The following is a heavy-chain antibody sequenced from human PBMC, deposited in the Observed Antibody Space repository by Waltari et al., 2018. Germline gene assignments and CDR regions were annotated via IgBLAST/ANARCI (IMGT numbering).Heavy chain of an antibody. V-gene: IGHV3-23*01. CDR2: ISTSGGSA. CDR3: AKGTERYGGWAPIFDS. Sequence: EVHLLESGGDLVQTGGSLRLSCSSSGFALSNSAISWVRQAPGKVLEWVSVISTSGGSAKYADSVQGRFTISRDNSKKTLHLQMNSLRVEDTAVYYCAKGTERYGGWAPIFDSWGQGTQVTVSS. D-gene: IGHD6-19*01. CDR1: GFALSNSA. J-gene: IGHJ4*02.